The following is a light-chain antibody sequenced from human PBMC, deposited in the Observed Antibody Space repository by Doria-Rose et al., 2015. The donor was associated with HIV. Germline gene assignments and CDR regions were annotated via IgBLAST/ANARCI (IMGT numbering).Light chain of an antibody. J-gene: IGKJ3*01. V-gene: IGKV4-1*01. CDR2: WAS. CDR1: QSLLYTSKNY. Sequence: DIRVTQSPESLGMSLGERATLNCKSNQSLLYTSKNYLAWYQQKPVQPPNLLIYWASTRQSGVPARFSGSGSGTDFTLTISSLEAEDVAVYYCQQYYDTPSFGPGTTVDIK. CDR3: QQYYDTPS.